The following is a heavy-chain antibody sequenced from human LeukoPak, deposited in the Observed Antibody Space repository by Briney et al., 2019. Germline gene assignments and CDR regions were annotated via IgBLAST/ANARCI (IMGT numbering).Heavy chain of an antibody. J-gene: IGHJ4*02. V-gene: IGHV4-39*01. CDR2: IYYSGST. Sequence: SETLSLTCTVSGGSISSSSYYWGWIRQPPGKGPEWIGSIYYSGSTYYNPSLKSRVTIFVDTSKNQFSLKLSSVTAADTAVYYCATPRGYSYGYPPAAFDYWGQGTLVTVSS. D-gene: IGHD5-18*01. CDR3: ATPRGYSYGYPPAAFDY. CDR1: GGSISSSSYY.